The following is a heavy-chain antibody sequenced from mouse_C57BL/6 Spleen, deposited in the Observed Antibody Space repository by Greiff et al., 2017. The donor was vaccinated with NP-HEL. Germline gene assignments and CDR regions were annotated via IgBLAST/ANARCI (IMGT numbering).Heavy chain of an antibody. D-gene: IGHD3-2*02. V-gene: IGHV3-6*01. CDR3: ARAFSGGTSY. CDR2: ISYDGSN. Sequence: ESGPGLVKPSQSLSLTCSVTGYSITSGYYWNWIRQFPGNKLEWMGYISYDGSNNYNPSLKNRISITRDTSKNQFFLKLNSVTTEDTATYYCARAFSGGTSYWGQGTTLTVSS. CDR1: GYSITSGYY. J-gene: IGHJ2*01.